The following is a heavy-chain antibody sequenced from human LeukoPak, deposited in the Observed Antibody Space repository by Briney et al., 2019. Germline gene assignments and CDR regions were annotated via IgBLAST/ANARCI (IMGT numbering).Heavy chain of an antibody. V-gene: IGHV3-23*01. J-gene: IGHJ5*02. CDR3: AKDPDFLVVVPAARFRFDP. CDR2: ISGSGGST. CDR1: GCTFSSYA. Sequence: GGSLRLSCAASGCTFSSYAMSWVRQAPGKGLERVSAISGSGGSTYYADSVKGRFTISRDNSKNTLYLQMNSLRAEDTAVYYCAKDPDFLVVVPAARFRFDPWGQGTLVTVSS. D-gene: IGHD2-2*01.